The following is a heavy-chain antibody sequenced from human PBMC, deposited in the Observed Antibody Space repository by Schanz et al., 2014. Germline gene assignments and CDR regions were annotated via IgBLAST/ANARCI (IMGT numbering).Heavy chain of an antibody. Sequence: QVQLVQSGAEVKKPGASVKVSCKASGYTFTSDSMHWVRQAPGQGPEFMGWISTFRNEDTNSAQRFQGRLTMTTDTSTSTAYMELRSLRSDDTAVYYCARVQDDILTWSEYYYGMDVWGQGTTVTVSS. V-gene: IGHV1-18*04. CDR3: ARVQDDILTWSEYYYGMDV. CDR2: ISTFRNEDT. CDR1: GYTFTSDS. D-gene: IGHD3-9*01. J-gene: IGHJ6*02.